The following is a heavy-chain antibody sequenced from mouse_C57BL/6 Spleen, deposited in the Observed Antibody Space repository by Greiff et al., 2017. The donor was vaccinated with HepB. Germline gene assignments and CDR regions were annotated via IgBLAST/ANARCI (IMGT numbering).Heavy chain of an antibody. J-gene: IGHJ2*01. D-gene: IGHD1-1*01. Sequence: EVQLQESGPGLVKPSQSLSLTCSVTGYSITSGYYWNWIRQFPGNKLEWMGYISYDGSNNYNPSLKNRISITRDTSKNQFFLKLNSVTTEDTATYYCARVRITTVVPYFDYWGQGTTLTVSS. CDR1: GYSITSGYY. V-gene: IGHV3-6*01. CDR2: ISYDGSN. CDR3: ARVRITTVVPYFDY.